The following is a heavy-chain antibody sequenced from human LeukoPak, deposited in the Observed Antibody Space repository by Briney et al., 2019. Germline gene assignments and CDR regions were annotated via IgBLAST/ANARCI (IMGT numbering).Heavy chain of an antibody. V-gene: IGHV1-3*01. CDR2: INAGNGNT. CDR1: GYTFTSYA. D-gene: IGHD6-19*01. J-gene: IGHJ4*02. Sequence: GASVKVSCKASGYTFTSYAMHWVRQAPGQRLEWMGWINAGNGNTKYSQKFQGRVTITRDTSASTAYMELSSLRSEDTAVYYCARGDSSGWEGPFFDYWGQGTLVTVSS. CDR3: ARGDSSGWEGPFFDY.